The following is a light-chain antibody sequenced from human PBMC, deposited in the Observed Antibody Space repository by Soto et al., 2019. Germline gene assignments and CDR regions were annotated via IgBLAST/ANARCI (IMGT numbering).Light chain of an antibody. CDR3: HQYNGWPRT. V-gene: IGKV3-15*01. CDR2: GAS. Sequence: ELVLTQSPGTLSLSPGESATLSCRASQPVSSNLAWYQQKPGQAPRLLIYGASTRATGIPARFSGGGSGTEFTLTITSLQSEDFAVYYCHQYNGWPRTFGQGSKVDI. J-gene: IGKJ1*01. CDR1: QPVSSN.